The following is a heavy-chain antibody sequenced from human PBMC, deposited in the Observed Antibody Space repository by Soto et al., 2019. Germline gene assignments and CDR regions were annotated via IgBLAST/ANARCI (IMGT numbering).Heavy chain of an antibody. D-gene: IGHD3-16*01. Sequence: EVLLLESGGGLVQPGGSLRLSCAASGFTFNTFEMSWVRQAPGRGLEWVSFISDDSSRTYYADAVKGRFTISRDNSKHTLYLQMDSLTAEDTAVYACVKGGWLDFWGQGPLVTVSS. CDR1: GFTFNTFE. CDR2: ISDDSSRT. CDR3: VKGGWLDF. V-gene: IGHV3-23*01. J-gene: IGHJ5*01.